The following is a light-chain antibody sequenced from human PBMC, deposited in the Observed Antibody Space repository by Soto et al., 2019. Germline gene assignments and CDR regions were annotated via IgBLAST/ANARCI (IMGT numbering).Light chain of an antibody. CDR1: RSDIGSYNY. J-gene: IGLJ1*01. V-gene: IGLV2-14*01. Sequence: QSVLTQPAYVSGSPGQSITISCSGTRSDIGSYNYVAWYQQFPGKTPKILIYGVSNRPSGVSSRFSGSKSGNTASLTISGLQAEDEADYYCISYTGSSTSYVFGSGTKLTVL. CDR2: GVS. CDR3: ISYTGSSTSYV.